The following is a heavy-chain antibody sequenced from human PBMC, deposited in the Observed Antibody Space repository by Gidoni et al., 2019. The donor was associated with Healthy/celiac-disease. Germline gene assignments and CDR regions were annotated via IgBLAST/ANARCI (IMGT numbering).Heavy chain of an antibody. CDR1: GGSISSGSYY. J-gene: IGHJ4*02. CDR2: IYTSGST. D-gene: IGHD6-19*01. Sequence: QVQLQESGPGLVKPSQTLSLTCTVSGGSISSGSYYWSWIRQPAGKGLEWIGRIYTSGSTNYNPSLKSRVTISVDTSKNQFSLKLSSVTAADTAVYYCARGPFGRSSGWEDYWGQGTLVTVSS. CDR3: ARGPFGRSSGWEDY. V-gene: IGHV4-61*02.